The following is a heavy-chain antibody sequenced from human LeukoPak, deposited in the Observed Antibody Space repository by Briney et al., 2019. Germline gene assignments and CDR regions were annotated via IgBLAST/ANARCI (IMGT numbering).Heavy chain of an antibody. CDR2: ISSSGITI. V-gene: IGHV3-11*04. J-gene: IGHJ6*04. CDR3: ARDFGYPADV. D-gene: IGHD3-22*01. CDR1: GFSFSDSY. Sequence: GGSLRLSCAASGFSFSDSYMNWIRQAPGKGLEWVSYISSSGITIYYADSVKGRFTISRDNAKNSLFLQMNSLRAEDTAVYYCARDFGYPADVWGKGTTVTVSS.